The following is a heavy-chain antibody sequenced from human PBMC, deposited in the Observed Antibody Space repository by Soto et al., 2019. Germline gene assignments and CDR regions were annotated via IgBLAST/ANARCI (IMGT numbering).Heavy chain of an antibody. CDR3: AKDVEAGYSSPRYFDL. J-gene: IGHJ2*01. V-gene: IGHV3-23*01. CDR1: GFTFSSYA. Sequence: EVQLLESGGGLVQPGGSLRLSCAASGFTFSSYAMSWVRQAPGKGLEWVSAISGSGGSTYYADSVKGRFTISRDNSKNTLYLQMNSLRAEDTAVYYCAKDVEAGYSSPRYFDLWGRGTLVTVSS. CDR2: ISGSGGST. D-gene: IGHD6-13*01.